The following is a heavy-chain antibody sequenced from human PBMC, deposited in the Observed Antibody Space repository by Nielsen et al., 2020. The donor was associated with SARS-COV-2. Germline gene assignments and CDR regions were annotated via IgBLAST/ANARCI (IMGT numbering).Heavy chain of an antibody. Sequence: GESLKISCAASGFTVSSNYMSWVRQAPGKGLEWVSVIYSGGSTYYADSVKGRFTISRDNSKNTLYLQMNSLRAEDTAVYYCARGGNDYGDYVGYYYYGMDVWGQGTTVTVSS. CDR1: GFTVSSNY. CDR3: ARGGNDYGDYVGYYYYGMDV. J-gene: IGHJ6*02. CDR2: IYSGGST. D-gene: IGHD4-17*01. V-gene: IGHV3-53*01.